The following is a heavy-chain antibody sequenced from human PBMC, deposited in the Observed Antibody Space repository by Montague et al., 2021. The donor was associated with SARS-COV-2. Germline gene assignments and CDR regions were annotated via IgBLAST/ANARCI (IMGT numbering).Heavy chain of an antibody. CDR3: ARASLVRGVIITRVRYSYYMDV. J-gene: IGHJ6*03. CDR2: MNPNSGNT. V-gene: IGHV1-8*01. CDR1: GYTFTSYD. Sequence: SVKVSCKASGYTFTSYDTNWVRQAAGHGLEWMGWMNPNSGNTGYAQKLQGRVTMTRDTSMNTAYMELSSLRSEDTAVYYCARASLVRGVIITRVRYSYYMDVWGKGTTVTVS. D-gene: IGHD3-10*01.